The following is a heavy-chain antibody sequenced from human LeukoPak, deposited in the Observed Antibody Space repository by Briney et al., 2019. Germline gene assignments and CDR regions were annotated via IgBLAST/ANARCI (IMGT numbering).Heavy chain of an antibody. J-gene: IGHJ4*02. Sequence: PGGSLRLSCDASGFTVSTNFMIWVRQAPGKGLEWVSVIYSGGSTYYADSVKGRFTISRDNAKNSLYLQMNSLRAEDTAVYYCARESSKSYGSGSYYPKYWGQGTLVTVSS. CDR2: IYSGGST. CDR3: ARESSKSYGSGSYYPKY. CDR1: GFTVSTNF. D-gene: IGHD3-10*01. V-gene: IGHV3-53*01.